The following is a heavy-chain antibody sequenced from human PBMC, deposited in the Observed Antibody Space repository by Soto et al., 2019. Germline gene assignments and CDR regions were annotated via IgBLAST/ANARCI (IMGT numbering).Heavy chain of an antibody. CDR1: GGTIISGGYS. V-gene: IGHV4-30-2*01. CDR3: AREVSGAFFDF. CDR2: IYSGTT. J-gene: IGHJ4*02. Sequence: SETLSLTCAASGGTIISGGYSWSWIRQPPGKGLEWIGYIYSGTTHYNPSLESRVTIAMDRSKNQVSLSLKSVTAADTAVYYCAREVSGAFFDFWGQGTLVTVSS. D-gene: IGHD2-15*01.